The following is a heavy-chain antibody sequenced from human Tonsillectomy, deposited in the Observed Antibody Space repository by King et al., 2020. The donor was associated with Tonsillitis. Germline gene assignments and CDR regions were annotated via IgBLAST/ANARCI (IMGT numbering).Heavy chain of an antibody. D-gene: IGHD3-22*01. V-gene: IGHV1-69*01. CDR3: ARGRLDDSSGYYVSFFDY. CDR1: GGTFSSYD. J-gene: IGHJ4*02. Sequence: VQLVESGTEVKKPGSSVKVSCKASGGTFSSYDINWVRQAPGQGLEWMGGIIPIFGTAIIPIFGTANYAQKFQGRVTITADESTSTAYMELSSLRSEDTAVYYCARGRLDDSSGYYVSFFDYWGQGTLVTVSS. CDR2: IIPIFGTA.